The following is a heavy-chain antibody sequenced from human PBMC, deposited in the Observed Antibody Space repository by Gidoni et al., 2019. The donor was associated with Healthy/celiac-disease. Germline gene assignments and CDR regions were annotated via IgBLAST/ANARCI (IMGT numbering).Heavy chain of an antibody. Sequence: QVQLVESGGGVVQPGRSLRLSCAASGFTFSSYGMHWVRQAPGKGLEWVAVIWYDGSNKYYADSVKGRFTISRDNSKNTLYLQMNSLRAEDTAVYYCARAYDYSNSNTIDYWGQGTLVTVSS. CDR1: GFTFSSYG. J-gene: IGHJ4*02. V-gene: IGHV3-33*01. CDR3: ARAYDYSNSNTIDY. D-gene: IGHD4-4*01. CDR2: IWYDGSNK.